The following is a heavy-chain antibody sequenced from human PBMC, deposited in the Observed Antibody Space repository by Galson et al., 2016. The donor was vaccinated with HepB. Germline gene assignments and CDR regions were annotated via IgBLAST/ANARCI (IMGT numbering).Heavy chain of an antibody. D-gene: IGHD1-1*01. CDR1: GFTFNEYA. CDR2: ITWNSGRI. V-gene: IGHV3-9*01. Sequence: SLRLSCAASGFTFNEYAMHWVRQAPGKGLEWVSGITWNSGRIGYADSVRGRFTISRDSSKDSLYLQMNSLRVEDTAFYYCAKDFGAGHNFGLSPNYWGQGTLVTVSS. CDR3: AKDFGAGHNFGLSPNY. J-gene: IGHJ4*02.